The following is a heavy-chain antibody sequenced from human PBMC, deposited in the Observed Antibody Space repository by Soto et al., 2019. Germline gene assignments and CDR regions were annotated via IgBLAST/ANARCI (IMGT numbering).Heavy chain of an antibody. J-gene: IGHJ4*02. CDR2: VSIGGST. CDR3: AKRRGAGGHFDY. Sequence: GGSLRLSCAASGFTFSSYAMGWVRQGPGKGLEWVAVVSIGGSTHYTDSVRGRFTISRDNSKNTLSLQMNSLTAEDTAVYFCAKRRGAGGHFDYWGQGALVTVSS. CDR1: GFTFSSYA. D-gene: IGHD1-26*01. V-gene: IGHV3-23*01.